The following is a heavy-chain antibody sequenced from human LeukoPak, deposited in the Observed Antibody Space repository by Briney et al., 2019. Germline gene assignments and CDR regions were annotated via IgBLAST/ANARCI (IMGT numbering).Heavy chain of an antibody. Sequence: PGGSLRLSCAASGFIFSDYHMIWLRQAPGKGLEWVSGISWNSGSIGYADSVKGRFTISRDNAKNSLYLQMNSLRAEDTALYYCAKDIFPDTPNYNILTGKAAFDIWGQGTMVTVSS. CDR3: AKDIFPDTPNYNILTGKAAFDI. D-gene: IGHD3-9*01. CDR1: GFIFSDYH. CDR2: ISWNSGSI. V-gene: IGHV3-9*01. J-gene: IGHJ3*02.